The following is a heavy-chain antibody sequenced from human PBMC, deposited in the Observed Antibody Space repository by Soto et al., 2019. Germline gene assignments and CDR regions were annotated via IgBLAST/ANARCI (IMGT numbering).Heavy chain of an antibody. CDR2: INPILRMS. CDR3: ASRYGSGYRAFDY. J-gene: IGHJ4*02. D-gene: IGHD3-10*01. V-gene: IGHV1-69*02. Sequence: QVQLVQSGAEVKKPGSSVKVSCKASGDTFSFYSINWVRQAPGLGLEWMGRINPILRMSYYARRFQGRVTMTEDRATSTAYIQLISLRSEDTSMYYCASRYGSGYRAFDYWGQGALVTVSS. CDR1: GDTFSFYS.